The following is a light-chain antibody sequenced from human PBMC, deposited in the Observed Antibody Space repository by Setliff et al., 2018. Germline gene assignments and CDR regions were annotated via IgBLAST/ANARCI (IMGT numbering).Light chain of an antibody. CDR3: CAYTASTTYV. V-gene: IGLV2-14*03. CDR2: DVS. CDR1: SNDVGAYDL. Sequence: QSALTQPASVSGSPGQSITISCSGTSNDVGAYDLVSWYQQHPGKVPKLIIFDVSNRPSGASHRFSGSKSGNTASLTTSGLQADDEADYYCCAYTASTTYVFVNGTKVTVL. J-gene: IGLJ1*01.